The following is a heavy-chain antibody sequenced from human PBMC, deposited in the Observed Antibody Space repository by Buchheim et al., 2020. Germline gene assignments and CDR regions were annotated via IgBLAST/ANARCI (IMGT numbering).Heavy chain of an antibody. CDR3: ARDMARVESTDY. V-gene: IGHV4-30-4*01. CDR2: IYSSGTT. J-gene: IGHJ4*02. CDR1: GASITSGDYY. Sequence: QVHLQESGPGLVKPAQTLSLTCSVSGASITSGDYYWTWIRQPPGKGLEWIGYIYSSGTTYYNPSLKSRVSISADRSKNQFSLKVDSVSAADTAVYFCARDMARVESTDYWNQGTL. D-gene: IGHD3-3*01.